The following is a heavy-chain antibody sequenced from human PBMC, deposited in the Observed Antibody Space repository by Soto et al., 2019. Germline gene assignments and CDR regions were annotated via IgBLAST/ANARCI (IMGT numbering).Heavy chain of an antibody. CDR3: AKDLLSVSVVITVPNDALDI. Sequence: VGSLRLSCAASGFTFSSYAVSWVRQAPGKGLEWVSAISGSGGSTYYADSVKGRFTISRDNSKNTLYLQMNSLRAEDTAVYYCAKDLLSVSVVITVPNDALDIWGQGTMVTVSS. D-gene: IGHD3-22*01. CDR1: GFTFSSYA. V-gene: IGHV3-23*01. J-gene: IGHJ3*02. CDR2: ISGSGGST.